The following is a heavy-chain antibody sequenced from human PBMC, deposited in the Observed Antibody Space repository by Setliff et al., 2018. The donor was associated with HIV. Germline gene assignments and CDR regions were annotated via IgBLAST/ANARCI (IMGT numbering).Heavy chain of an antibody. CDR1: GGSFSGYY. J-gene: IGHJ4*02. CDR3: ARLSGGMVPNY. V-gene: IGHV4-34*01. CDR2: INHSGST. Sequence: SETLSLTCAVYGGSFSGYYWSWIRQPPGKGLEWIGEINHSGSTNYNPSLKSRVTISVDTSKNQFSLKLTSVTAADTALYYCARLSGGMVPNYWGQGTLVTVSS. D-gene: IGHD3-10*01.